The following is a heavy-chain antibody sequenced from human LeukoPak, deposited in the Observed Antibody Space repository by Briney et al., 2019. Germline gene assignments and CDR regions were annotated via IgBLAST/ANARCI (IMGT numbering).Heavy chain of an antibody. Sequence: PGGSLRLSCAVSGLTFSDYYMSWIRQAPGKGLEWLSYISSGGDTIYYADSVQGRFTISRDNAKNSLYLRINSLRAEDTALYYCARNAPFRNDGWPLFDYWGQGTLVTVSS. D-gene: IGHD1-1*01. CDR1: GLTFSDYY. CDR2: ISSGGDTI. V-gene: IGHV3-11*01. CDR3: ARNAPFRNDGWPLFDY. J-gene: IGHJ4*02.